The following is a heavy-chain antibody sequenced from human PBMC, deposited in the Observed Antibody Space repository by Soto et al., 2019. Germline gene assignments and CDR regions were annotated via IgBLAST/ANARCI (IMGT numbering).Heavy chain of an antibody. V-gene: IGHV4-34*01. D-gene: IGHD5-12*01. CDR2: INHSGST. CDR3: ARTGPFGYGDY. J-gene: IGHJ4*02. Sequence: KPSETLSLTCAVYGGSFSGYYWSWIRQPPGKGLEWIGEINHSGSTNYNPSLKSRVTISVDTSKNQFSLKLSSVTAADTAVYYCARTGPFGYGDYWGQGTLVTVSS. CDR1: GGSFSGYY.